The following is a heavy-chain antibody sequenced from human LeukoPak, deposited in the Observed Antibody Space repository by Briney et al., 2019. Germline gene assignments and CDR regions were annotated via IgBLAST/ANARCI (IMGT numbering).Heavy chain of an antibody. CDR2: IRYDGSNK. Sequence: GGSLRLSCAASGFTFSSYGMHWVRQAPGKGLEWVAVIRYDGSNKYYADSVKGRFTISRDNAKNSLYLQMNSLRAEDTAVYYCARDQYYYDSSGYFGRLPYHLSHDYWGQGTLVTVSS. CDR3: ARDQYYYDSSGYFGRLPYHLSHDY. V-gene: IGHV3-33*01. J-gene: IGHJ4*02. D-gene: IGHD3-22*01. CDR1: GFTFSSYG.